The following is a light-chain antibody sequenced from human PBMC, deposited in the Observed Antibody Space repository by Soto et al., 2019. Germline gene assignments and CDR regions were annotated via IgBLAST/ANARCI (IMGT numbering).Light chain of an antibody. CDR1: SSDVGTYNY. V-gene: IGLV2-14*01. CDR2: EVS. CDR3: SSYTSSTDYV. J-gene: IGLJ1*01. Sequence: QSVLTQPASASGSPGQSITISCTGTSSDVGTYNYVSWYQQHPGKAPKLIIYEVSNRPSGVSNRFSGSKSGNTASLTISGPQAEDEADYYCSSYTSSTDYVFGTGTKVTVL.